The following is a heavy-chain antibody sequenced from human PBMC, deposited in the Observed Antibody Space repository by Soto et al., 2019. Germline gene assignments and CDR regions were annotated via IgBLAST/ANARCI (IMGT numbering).Heavy chain of an antibody. D-gene: IGHD3-22*01. CDR1: GGSFSGYY. Sequence: QVQLQQWGAGLLKPSETLSLTCAVYGGSFSGYYWSWFRQPPGKGLEWIGEINHSGSTNYNPSLKSRVTISVDTSKNQFSLKVSSVTAADTAVYYCARVFYDSSGYYSNFDYWGLGTLVTVSS. CDR3: ARVFYDSSGYYSNFDY. J-gene: IGHJ4*02. V-gene: IGHV4-34*01. CDR2: INHSGST.